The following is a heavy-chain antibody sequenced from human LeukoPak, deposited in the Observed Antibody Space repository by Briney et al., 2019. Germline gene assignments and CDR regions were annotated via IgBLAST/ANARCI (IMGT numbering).Heavy chain of an antibody. V-gene: IGHV5-51*01. CDR2: IYPGDSDT. Sequence: GESLKISCKGSGYSFTSYWVGWVRQMPGKDLEWMGIIYPGDSDTRYSPSFQGQVTISADKSISTAYLQWSSLKASDTAMYCCASRYSYGPGGFDYWGQGTLVTVSS. CDR3: ASRYSYGPGGFDY. J-gene: IGHJ4*02. CDR1: GYSFTSYW. D-gene: IGHD5-18*01.